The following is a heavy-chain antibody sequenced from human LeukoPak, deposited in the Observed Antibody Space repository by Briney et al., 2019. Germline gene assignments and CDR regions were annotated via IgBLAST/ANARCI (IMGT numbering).Heavy chain of an antibody. CDR3: ASPTYYYDSSGYYPLAFDI. Sequence: GGSLRLSCAASGFTFSSYWMHWVRQAPGKGLVWVSRINSDGSSTSYADSVKGRFTISRDNAKNTLYLQMNSLRAEDTAVYYCASPTYYYDSSGYYPLAFDIWGQGTMVTVSS. CDR1: GFTFSSYW. J-gene: IGHJ3*02. CDR2: INSDGSST. D-gene: IGHD3-22*01. V-gene: IGHV3-74*01.